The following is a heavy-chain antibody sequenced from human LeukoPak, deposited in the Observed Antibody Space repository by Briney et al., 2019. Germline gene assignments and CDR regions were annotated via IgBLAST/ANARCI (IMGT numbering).Heavy chain of an antibody. D-gene: IGHD3-3*01. CDR1: GGSISSSSYY. CDR2: IYYSGST. V-gene: IGHV4-39*01. CDR3: ARRYDFWSGYYNY. J-gene: IGHJ4*02. Sequence: SSETLSLTCTVSGGSISSSSYYWVWIRQPPGKGLEWIGSIYYSGSTYYNPSLKSRVTISVDTSKNQFSPKLSSVTAADTAVYYCARRYDFWSGYYNYWGQGTLVTVSS.